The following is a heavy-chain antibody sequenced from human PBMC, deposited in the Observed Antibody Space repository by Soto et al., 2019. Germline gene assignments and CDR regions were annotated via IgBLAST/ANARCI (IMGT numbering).Heavy chain of an antibody. CDR3: AKSFLAIRHLYQYMDG. J-gene: IGHJ6*03. Sequence: EVPLVESGGGLVQPGRSLRLSCAASGFIFDDYAMHWVRQTPGKGLEWGSGITWNGVAMGYADSVKGRFTISRDDAKNSLYLQMNSLRPEDTALYYFAKSFLAIRHLYQYMDGGGKGTTITVSS. CDR2: ITWNGVAM. V-gene: IGHV3-9*01. CDR1: GFIFDDYA.